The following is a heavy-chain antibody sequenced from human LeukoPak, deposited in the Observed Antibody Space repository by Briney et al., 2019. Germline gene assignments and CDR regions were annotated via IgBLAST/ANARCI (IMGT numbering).Heavy chain of an antibody. J-gene: IGHJ4*02. V-gene: IGHV1-18*01. CDR3: ARASPIKLGYCSSTSCYTFRD. D-gene: IGHD2-2*02. Sequence: GASVKVSCKASGYTFTSYGISWVRQAPGQGLEWMGWISAYNGNTNYAQKLQGRVTMTTDTSTSTAYMELSSLRSEDTAVYYCARASPIKLGYCSSTSCYTFRDWGQGTLVTVSS. CDR2: ISAYNGNT. CDR1: GYTFTSYG.